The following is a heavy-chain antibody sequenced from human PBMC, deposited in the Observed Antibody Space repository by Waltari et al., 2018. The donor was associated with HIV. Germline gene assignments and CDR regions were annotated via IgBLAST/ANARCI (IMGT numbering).Heavy chain of an antibody. D-gene: IGHD3-22*01. CDR2: IKSGAEGGTT. CDR1: GITFRKAW. V-gene: IGHV3-15*01. J-gene: IGHJ4*02. Sequence: EVQLVESGGGLVKPGGSLRLSCAASGITFRKAWLRWVGQAPGKGLEWVGRIKSGAEGGTTDYAAAVKGRFTISRDDSKHTLYLQMDSLKTEDTAVYYCTTLWYSYDSTDYWGQGTLVTVSS. CDR3: TTLWYSYDSTDY.